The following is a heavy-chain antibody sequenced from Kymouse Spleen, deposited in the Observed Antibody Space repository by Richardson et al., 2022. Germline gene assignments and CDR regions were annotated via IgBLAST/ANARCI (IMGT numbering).Heavy chain of an antibody. CDR2: ISSSSSYI. V-gene: IGHV3-21*03. J-gene: IGHJ6*02. Sequence: EVQLVESGGGLVKPGGSLRLSCAASGFTFSSYSMNWVRQAPGKGLEWVSSISSSSSYIYYADSVKGRFTISRDNAKNSLYLQMNSLRAEDTAVYYCARDKDYSNYIYYYYYGMDVWGQGTTVTVSS. D-gene: IGHD4-11,IGHD4-11*01. CDR3: ARDKDYSNYIYYYYYGMDV. CDR1: GFTFSSYS.